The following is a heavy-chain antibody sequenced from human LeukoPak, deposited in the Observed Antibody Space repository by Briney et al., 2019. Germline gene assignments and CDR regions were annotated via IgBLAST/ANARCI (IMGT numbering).Heavy chain of an antibody. V-gene: IGHV4-59*01. CDR2: IYYTGAT. Sequence: SETLSLTCSVSGGSITSYYWSWIQQSPGKGLEWIGYIYYTGATYYNPSLESRVTVSIDTSKRQLSLELRSVTAADTAVYFCARDRRESSKPNDAFDIWGQGTMVTVSA. D-gene: IGHD4-11*01. J-gene: IGHJ3*02. CDR1: GGSITSYY. CDR3: ARDRRESSKPNDAFDI.